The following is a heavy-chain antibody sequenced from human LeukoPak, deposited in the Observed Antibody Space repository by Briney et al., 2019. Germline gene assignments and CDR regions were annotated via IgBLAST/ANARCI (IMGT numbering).Heavy chain of an antibody. CDR1: GFTFSSYG. V-gene: IGHV3-23*01. J-gene: IGHJ3*01. D-gene: IGHD4-17*01. CDR3: GRDPNGDYIGAFDF. Sequence: GGSLRLSCTGSGFTFSSYGMVWVRQAPGKGLEWVSAMRGDGGDIRYADSVKGRFTISRDNPKNTLYLQMNSLRAEDTAIYYCGRDPNGDYIGAFDFWGQGTMVTVSS. CDR2: MRGDGGDI.